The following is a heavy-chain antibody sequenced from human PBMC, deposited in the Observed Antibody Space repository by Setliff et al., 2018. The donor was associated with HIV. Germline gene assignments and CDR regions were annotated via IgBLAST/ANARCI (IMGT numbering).Heavy chain of an antibody. Sequence: GGSLRLSCVASGFTFGSYAMSWVRQAPGKGLEWVAAIGGIGDDTLFYADSVKGRFTISRDNSMNTLFLQMNSLRAEDTAVYYCARGPGTLDYYWLTYHTLDYFDHWGQGALVTVS. J-gene: IGHJ4*02. D-gene: IGHD3-10*01. CDR2: IGGIGDDTL. V-gene: IGHV3-23*01. CDR3: ARGPGTLDYYWLTYHTLDYFDH. CDR1: GFTFGSYA.